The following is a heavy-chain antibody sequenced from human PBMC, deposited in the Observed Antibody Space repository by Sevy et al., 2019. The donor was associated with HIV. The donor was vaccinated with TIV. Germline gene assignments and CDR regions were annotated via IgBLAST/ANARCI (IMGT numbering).Heavy chain of an antibody. CDR1: GFTFSSYA. V-gene: IGHV3-30*04. CDR2: ISYDGSNK. J-gene: IGHJ5*02. CDR3: ARGGRYCSSTSCYTHWLDP. Sequence: GGSLRLSCAASGFTFSSYAMHWVRQAPGKGLEWVAVISYDGSNKCYADSVKGRFTISRDNSKNTLYLQMNSLRAEDTAVYYSARGGRYCSSTSCYTHWLDPWGQGTLVTVSS. D-gene: IGHD2-2*02.